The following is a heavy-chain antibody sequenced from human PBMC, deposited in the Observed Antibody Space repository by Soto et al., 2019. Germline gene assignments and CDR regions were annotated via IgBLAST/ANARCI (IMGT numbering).Heavy chain of an antibody. D-gene: IGHD6-6*01. CDR2: ISYDGSNK. CDR1: GFTFRSYG. CDR3: AKDHPEYSSSSRYYYGMDV. Sequence: PGGSLRLSCASSGFTFRSYGMHWVRQAPGKGLEWVAVISYDGSNKYYADSVKGRFTISRDNSKNTLYLQMNSLRAEDTAVYYCAKDHPEYSSSSRYYYGMDVWGQGTTVTVSS. V-gene: IGHV3-30*18. J-gene: IGHJ6*02.